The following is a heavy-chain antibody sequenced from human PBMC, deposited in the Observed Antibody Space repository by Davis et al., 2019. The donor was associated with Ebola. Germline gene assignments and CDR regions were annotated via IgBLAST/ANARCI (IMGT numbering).Heavy chain of an antibody. CDR2: ISSSSSYT. CDR3: ARVPRGYCISTSCYGSWFDP. D-gene: IGHD2-2*01. V-gene: IGHV3-11*06. Sequence: GESLKISCAASGFTFSDYYMSWIRQAPGKGLEWVSYISSSSSYTNYADSVKGRFTISRDNAKNSLYLQMNSLRAEDTAVYYCARVPRGYCISTSCYGSWFDPWGQGTLVTVSS. J-gene: IGHJ5*02. CDR1: GFTFSDYY.